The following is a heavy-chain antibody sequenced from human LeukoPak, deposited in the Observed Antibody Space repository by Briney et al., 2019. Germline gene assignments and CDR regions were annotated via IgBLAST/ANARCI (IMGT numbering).Heavy chain of an antibody. CDR3: AKDSRRYDSSGYHYFDY. Sequence: GGSLRLSCAASGFIFRNHGMNWVRQAPGKGLEWVAVISYDGSNKYYADSVKGRFTISRDNSKNTLYLQMNSLRAEDTAVYYCAKDSRRYDSSGYHYFDYWGQGTLVTVSS. V-gene: IGHV3-30*18. CDR2: ISYDGSNK. J-gene: IGHJ4*02. CDR1: GFIFRNHG. D-gene: IGHD3-22*01.